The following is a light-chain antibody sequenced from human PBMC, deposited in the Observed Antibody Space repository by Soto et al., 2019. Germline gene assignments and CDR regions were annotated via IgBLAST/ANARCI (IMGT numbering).Light chain of an antibody. CDR3: QVYGSSPKT. CDR1: QPVNSGY. CDR2: GVS. J-gene: IGKJ1*01. V-gene: IGKV3-20*01. Sequence: IVLTQSPGTLSLSPGEGATLSCRASQPVNSGYLAWYQQKPGQAPRLLMYGVSTRDTGIPDRFSGSGAGTDLTLTISRLEPGDFGVYYCQVYGSSPKTFGQGTKVEF.